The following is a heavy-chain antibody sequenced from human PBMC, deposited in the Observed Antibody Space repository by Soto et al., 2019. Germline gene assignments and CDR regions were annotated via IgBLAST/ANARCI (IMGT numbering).Heavy chain of an antibody. J-gene: IGHJ6*02. Sequence: SQTLSLTFAISGDSVSSNSSAWNCIRQSPSRGLEWLGRTYYRSKWYNDYAVSVKSRITINPDTSKNQFSLQLNSVTPEDTAVYYCAREVAGYSSGWYPGNYYYYYGMDVWGQGTTVTVSS. D-gene: IGHD6-19*01. V-gene: IGHV6-1*01. CDR3: AREVAGYSSGWYPGNYYYYYGMDV. CDR1: GDSVSSNSSA. CDR2: TYYRSKWYN.